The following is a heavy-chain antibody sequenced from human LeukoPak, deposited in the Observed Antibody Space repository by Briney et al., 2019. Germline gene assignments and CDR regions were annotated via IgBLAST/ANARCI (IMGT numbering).Heavy chain of an antibody. D-gene: IGHD1-7*01. J-gene: IGHJ4*02. V-gene: IGHV3-23*01. CDR2: VSDSGDGT. CDR1: GFTFSSYA. CDR3: AKDRACGQWNCQGSDY. Sequence: GGSLTLSCAASGFTFSSYAMYWVRQAPGKGLEWVLGVSDSGDGTHYADSVKGRFTISRDNSKNTLYLQMNNLRAEDTAVYYCAKDRACGQWNCQGSDYWGQGTLVTVSS.